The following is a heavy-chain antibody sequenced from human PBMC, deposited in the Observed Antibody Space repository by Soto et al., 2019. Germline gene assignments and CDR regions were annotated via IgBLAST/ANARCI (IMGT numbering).Heavy chain of an antibody. CDR3: AKDHGHFIPPFDY. CDR2: LNNDGSST. V-gene: IGHV3-74*01. Sequence: GGSLRLSCAASGFTFGHYWMHWVRQAPGKGLVWVSRLNNDGSSTNYADSVKGRFTISRDNAENTLYLQMNSLRAEDTVVYYCAKDHGHFIPPFDYWGQGTLVTVSS. CDR1: GFTFGHYW. D-gene: IGHD3-16*02. J-gene: IGHJ4*02.